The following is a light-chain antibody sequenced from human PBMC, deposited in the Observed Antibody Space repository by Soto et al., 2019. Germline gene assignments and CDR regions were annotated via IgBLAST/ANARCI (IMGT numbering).Light chain of an antibody. Sequence: DIQLTQSPSSLSASVGDRVIITCRASQSISSNLNWYQQKTGRAPKLLIFAASSLQSGVPSRFSGSGSGTDFTLTISSLQPDDFATYYCQQSYTTPFTFGGGTKVELK. J-gene: IGKJ4*01. V-gene: IGKV1-39*01. CDR2: AAS. CDR3: QQSYTTPFT. CDR1: QSISSN.